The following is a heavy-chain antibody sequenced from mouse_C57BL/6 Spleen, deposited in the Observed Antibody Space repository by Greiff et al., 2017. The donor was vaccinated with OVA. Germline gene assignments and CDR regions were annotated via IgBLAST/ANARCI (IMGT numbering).Heavy chain of an antibody. Sequence: QVQLQQPGAELVKPGASVKLSCKASGYTFTSYWMHWVKQRPGRGLEWIGRIDPTSGGTKYNEKFKSKATLTVDKPSSTAYMQLSSLTSEDSAVYDCARSMDYGSSGFAYWGQGTLVTVSA. D-gene: IGHD1-1*01. CDR1: GYTFTSYW. CDR3: ARSMDYGSSGFAY. CDR2: IDPTSGGT. J-gene: IGHJ3*01. V-gene: IGHV1-72*01.